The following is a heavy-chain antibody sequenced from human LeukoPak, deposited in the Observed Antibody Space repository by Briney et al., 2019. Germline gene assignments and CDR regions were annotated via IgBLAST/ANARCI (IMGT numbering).Heavy chain of an antibody. J-gene: IGHJ4*02. V-gene: IGHV3-30*14. CDR2: ISYDGSNK. D-gene: IGHD1-26*01. CDR3: ARALVGATAY. Sequence: GRSLRLSCAASGFTFRSYAMHWVRQAPGKGLEWVAVISYDGSNKYYAESVKGRFTISRDNSKNTLYLQMNSLRAEDTAVYYCARALVGATAYWGQGTLVTVSS. CDR1: GFTFRSYA.